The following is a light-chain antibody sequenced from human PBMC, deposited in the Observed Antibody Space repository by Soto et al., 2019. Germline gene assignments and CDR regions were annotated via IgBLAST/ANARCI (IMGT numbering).Light chain of an antibody. J-gene: IGKJ5*01. V-gene: IGKV2-28*01. CDR1: QGLLHPKGYDS. CDR2: LGS. CDR3: MQALQTPPT. Sequence: VLTQSPLSLPVTPGEPASISCRSSQGLLHPKGYDSLDVYLQKPGHSPQPLIYLGSSRASGVPARFSGSGSGTDFTLNISRVEADDVGVYYCMQALQTPPTF.